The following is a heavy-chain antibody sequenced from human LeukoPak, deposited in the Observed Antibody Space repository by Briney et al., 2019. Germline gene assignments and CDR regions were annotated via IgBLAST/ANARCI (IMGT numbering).Heavy chain of an antibody. CDR1: GFSFSSYN. D-gene: IGHD3-3*01. Sequence: QPGGSLRLSCAASGFSFSSYNMNWVRQAPGKGLEWVSGITGSGGSTYYADSVKGRFTISRDNSKNTLYLQMNSLRAEDTAIYYCARDERLLSFLKWGQGTLVTVSS. CDR3: ARDERLLSFLK. CDR2: ITGSGGST. V-gene: IGHV3-23*01. J-gene: IGHJ4*02.